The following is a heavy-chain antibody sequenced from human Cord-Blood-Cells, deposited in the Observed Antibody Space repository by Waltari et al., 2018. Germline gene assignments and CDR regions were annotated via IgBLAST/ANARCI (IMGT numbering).Heavy chain of an antibody. CDR1: GFTFSSYA. Sequence: EVQLVESGGGLVQPGGSLRLSCAASGFTFSSYAMHWVRQATGKGLEWVSAIGTAGDTYYPGSVKGRFTISRENAKNSLYLQMNSLRAGDTAVYYCARGGSYYYYGMDVWGQGTTVTVSS. V-gene: IGHV3-13*01. CDR3: ARGGSYYYYGMDV. CDR2: IGTAGDT. J-gene: IGHJ6*02. D-gene: IGHD1-26*01.